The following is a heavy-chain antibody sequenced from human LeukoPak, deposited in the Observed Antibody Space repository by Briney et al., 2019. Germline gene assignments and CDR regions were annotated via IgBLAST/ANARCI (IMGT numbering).Heavy chain of an antibody. CDR1: GFTFSSYA. CDR3: ARDYYGSGSYYNSYGMDD. CDR2: ISYDGSNK. J-gene: IGHJ6*02. Sequence: GGSLRLSCAASGFTFSSYAMHWVRQAPGKGLEWVAVISYDGSNKYYADSVKGRFTISRDNSKNTLHLQMNSLRAEDTAVYYCARDYYGSGSYYNSYGMDDWGQGTTVTVSS. D-gene: IGHD3-10*01. V-gene: IGHV3-30-3*01.